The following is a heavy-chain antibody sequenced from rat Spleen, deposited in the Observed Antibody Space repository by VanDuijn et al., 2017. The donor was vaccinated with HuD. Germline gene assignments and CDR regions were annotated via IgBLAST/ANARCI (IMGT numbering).Heavy chain of an antibody. V-gene: IGHV5-29*01. CDR1: GFTFSNYG. CDR2: IRYDGNNT. J-gene: IGHJ3*01. D-gene: IGHD1-12*02. Sequence: EVQLVESGGGLVQPGRSLKLSCAASGFTFSNYGMAWVRQAPTKGLEWVATIRYDGNNTFYGDSVKGRFTISRDDAKSTLYLQMDSLRSEDTATYYCTRRPYYDGAYYPFAYWGQGTLVTVSS. CDR3: TRRPYYDGAYYPFAY.